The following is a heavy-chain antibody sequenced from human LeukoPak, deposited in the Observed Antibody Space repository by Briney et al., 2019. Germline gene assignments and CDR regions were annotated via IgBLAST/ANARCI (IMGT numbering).Heavy chain of an antibody. CDR1: GYSISSGYY. D-gene: IGHD3-10*01. V-gene: IGHV4-38-2*02. CDR3: ARSNQNYYGSGSYPWAPDY. Sequence: SETLSLTCTVSGYSISSGYYWGWIRQPPGKGLEWTGSIDHSGSTYYNPSLKSRITISVDTSKNQFSLKLRSVTAADTAVYLCARSNQNYYGSGSYPWAPDYWGQGTLVTVSS. CDR2: IDHSGST. J-gene: IGHJ4*02.